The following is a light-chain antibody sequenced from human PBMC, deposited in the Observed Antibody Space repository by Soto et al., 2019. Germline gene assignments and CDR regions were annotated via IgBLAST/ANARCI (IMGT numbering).Light chain of an antibody. V-gene: IGKV3-15*01. CDR2: DAS. J-gene: IGKJ1*01. CDR1: QSVSSY. Sequence: EIVLTQSPATLSLSPGERATLSCRASQSVSSYLASYQQKPGQAPRLLIYDASNRATGIPARFSGSGSGTEFTLTISSLQSEDFAVYYCQQYNNWPPWTFGQGTKVEIK. CDR3: QQYNNWPPWT.